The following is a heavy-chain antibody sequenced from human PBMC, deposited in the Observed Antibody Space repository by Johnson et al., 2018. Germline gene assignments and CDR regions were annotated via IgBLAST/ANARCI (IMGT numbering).Heavy chain of an antibody. CDR2: IWFDGGNK. CDR1: GFTFSSNG. Sequence: QVQLVQSGGGVVQPGRSLRLSCVASGFTFSSNGMHWVRQAPGKGLEWVSFIWFDGGNKYYVDSVKGRFTTSRDNAKNTMYLEMNSLGSADTAVYYCGRDSGYSYGSYAMDVWGQGTTVTVSS. J-gene: IGHJ6*02. D-gene: IGHD5-18*01. CDR3: GRDSGYSYGSYAMDV. V-gene: IGHV3-33*01.